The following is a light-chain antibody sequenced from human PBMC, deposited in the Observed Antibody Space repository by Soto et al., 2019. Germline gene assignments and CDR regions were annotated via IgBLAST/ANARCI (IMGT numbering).Light chain of an antibody. Sequence: DIPMTQSPSTLSASVGDRVVITCRASQSISSWLAWYQQKPGKAPKVLIYDASSLESGVPSRFSGSGYGTEFTLTISGLQPEDSATYYCQQYERYSTFGQGTKVDI. CDR2: DAS. CDR3: QQYERYST. CDR1: QSISSW. V-gene: IGKV1-5*01. J-gene: IGKJ1*01.